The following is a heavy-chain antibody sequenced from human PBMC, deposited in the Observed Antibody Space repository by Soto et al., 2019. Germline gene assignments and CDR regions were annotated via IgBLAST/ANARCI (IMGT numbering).Heavy chain of an antibody. J-gene: IGHJ3*02. Sequence: SVKVSCKASGGTFSSYAISWVRQAPGQGLEWMGGIIPIFGTANYAQKFQGRVTITADESTSTAYMELSSLRSEDTAVYYCAQIFTGPDAFDIWGQGTMVTGSS. V-gene: IGHV1-69*13. CDR3: AQIFTGPDAFDI. CDR2: IIPIFGTA. CDR1: GGTFSSYA. D-gene: IGHD3-3*01.